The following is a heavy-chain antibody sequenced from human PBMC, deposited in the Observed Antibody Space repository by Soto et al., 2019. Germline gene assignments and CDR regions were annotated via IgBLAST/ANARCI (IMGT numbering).Heavy chain of an antibody. V-gene: IGHV1-8*01. CDR2: MNPNSGNT. CDR3: ACDFWSGYSQLYYYYGMDV. Sequence: GASVKVSCKASGYTFTSYDINWVRQATGQGLEWMGWMNPNSGNTGYAQKFQGRVTMTRNTSISTAYMELSGLRSEDTAVYYCACDFWSGYSQLYYYYGMDVWGQGTTVTVSS. D-gene: IGHD3-3*01. J-gene: IGHJ6*02. CDR1: GYTFTSYD.